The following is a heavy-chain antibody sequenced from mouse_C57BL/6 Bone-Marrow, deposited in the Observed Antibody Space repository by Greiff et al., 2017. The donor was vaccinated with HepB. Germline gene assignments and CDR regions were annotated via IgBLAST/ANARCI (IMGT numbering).Heavy chain of an antibody. J-gene: IGHJ2*01. CDR3: TNYDYGDY. V-gene: IGHV1-15*01. Sequence: VKLVESGAELVRPGASVTLSCKASGYTFTDYEMHWVKQTPVHGLEWIGAIDPETGGTAYNQTFKGKAILTADKSSSTAYMELRSLTSEDSAVYYCTNYDYGDYWGQGTTLTVSS. CDR1: GYTFTDYE. CDR2: IDPETGGT. D-gene: IGHD2-4*01.